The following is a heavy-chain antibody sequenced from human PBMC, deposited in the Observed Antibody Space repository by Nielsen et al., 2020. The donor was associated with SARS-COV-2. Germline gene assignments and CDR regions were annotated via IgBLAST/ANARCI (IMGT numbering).Heavy chain of an antibody. Sequence: GESLKISCAASGFTFSSYAMSWVRQAPGKGLEWVSAISGSGGSTYYADSVKGRFTISRDNSKNTLYLQMNSLRAEDTAVYYCAKAYSSGWGYFDYWGQGTLVTVSS. J-gene: IGHJ4*02. CDR3: AKAYSSGWGYFDY. D-gene: IGHD6-19*01. CDR2: ISGSGGST. CDR1: GFTFSSYA. V-gene: IGHV3-23*01.